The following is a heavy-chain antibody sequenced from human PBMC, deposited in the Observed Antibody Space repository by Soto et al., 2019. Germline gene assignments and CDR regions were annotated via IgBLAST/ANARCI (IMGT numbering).Heavy chain of an antibody. CDR1: GGSIGSYY. D-gene: IGHD6-6*01. V-gene: IGHV4-59*12. Sequence: SETLSLTCTVSGGSIGSYYWSWIGQPPGKGLEWIGYIYYSGSTNYNPSLKSRVTISVDTSKNQFSLKLSSVTAADTAVYYCARERPDGARLDPWGQGTLVTVSS. J-gene: IGHJ5*02. CDR2: IYYSGST. CDR3: ARERPDGARLDP.